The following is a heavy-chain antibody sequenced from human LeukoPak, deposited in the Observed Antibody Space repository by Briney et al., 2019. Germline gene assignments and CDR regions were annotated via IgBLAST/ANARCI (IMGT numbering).Heavy chain of an antibody. CDR3: ARDYSDGYNRRDAFDI. CDR2: INPKSGAT. J-gene: IGHJ3*02. D-gene: IGHD5-18*01. V-gene: IGHV1-2*02. CDR1: GYSFSDFY. Sequence: ASVRVSCKASGYSFSDFYIHWVRQAPGQGLEWMVWINPKSGATTYAERFRGRVTMTRDTSFNTVYLELTSLYSDDTAVFYCARDYSDGYNRRDAFDIWGQGTTLIVSS.